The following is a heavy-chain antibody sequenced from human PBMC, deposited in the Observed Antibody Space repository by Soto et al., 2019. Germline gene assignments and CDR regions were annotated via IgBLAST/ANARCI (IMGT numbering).Heavy chain of an antibody. J-gene: IGHJ1*01. CDR3: AKPGGSDWVHHAS. Sequence: SETLSLTCIVSGESISGTIYYWGWIRQPPGKGLEWIGSIYYSGSTYYNPSLKSRVTISVDTSKNHFSLKLTSVTAADTAVYYCAKPGGSDWVHHASWAQRSHVPVSS. CDR2: IYYSGST. CDR1: GESISGTIYY. V-gene: IGHV4-39*02. D-gene: IGHD3-9*01.